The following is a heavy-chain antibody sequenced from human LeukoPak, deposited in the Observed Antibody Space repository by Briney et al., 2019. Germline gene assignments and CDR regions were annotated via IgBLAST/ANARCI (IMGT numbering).Heavy chain of an antibody. CDR3: ARGGYCSSTSCPNWFDP. D-gene: IGHD2-2*01. Sequence: PSQTLSLTCTVSGGSISSGGYYWSWIRQHPGKGLEWIGYIYYSGSTNYNPSLKSRVTISVDTSKNQFSLKLSSVTAADTAVYYCARGGYCSSTSCPNWFDPWGQGTLVTVSS. V-gene: IGHV4-31*03. CDR1: GGSISSGGYY. CDR2: IYYSGST. J-gene: IGHJ5*02.